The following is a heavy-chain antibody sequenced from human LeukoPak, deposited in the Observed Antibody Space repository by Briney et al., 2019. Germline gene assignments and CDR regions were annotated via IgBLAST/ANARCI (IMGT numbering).Heavy chain of an antibody. V-gene: IGHV3-30*02. Sequence: GGSLRLSCAASGFTFSSFGMHWVRQAPGKGLEGVAFIRYDGSNKYYADSVKGRFTISRDNSKNTLYLQMNSLRAEDTAVYYCAKDPTHYSSSWFDYWGQGTLVTVSS. D-gene: IGHD6-13*01. CDR1: GFTFSSFG. CDR3: AKDPTHYSSSWFDY. J-gene: IGHJ5*01. CDR2: IRYDGSNK.